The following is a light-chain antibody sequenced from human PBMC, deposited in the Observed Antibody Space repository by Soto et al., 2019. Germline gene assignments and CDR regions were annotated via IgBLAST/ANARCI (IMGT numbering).Light chain of an antibody. J-gene: IGKJ5*01. CDR3: PQRRTWVR. V-gene: IGKV3-11*01. Sequence: LTQSPSILCVAPGERATLSYTAIQSVDTYIAWYQQRPGQPPRLLIHDTSHRASGVPARFRGSGYGTDFTLTMTRLAPEAFAVYFCPQRRTWVRVGPGTRLEIK. CDR2: DTS. CDR1: QSVDTY.